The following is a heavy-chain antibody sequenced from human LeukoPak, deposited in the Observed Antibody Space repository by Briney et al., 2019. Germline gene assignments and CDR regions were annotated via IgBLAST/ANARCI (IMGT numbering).Heavy chain of an antibody. CDR2: IWYDGSNK. Sequence: PGRSLRLSCAASGFTFSSYGMHWVRQAPGKGLEWVAVIWYDGSNKYYADSVRGRFTISRDNSKNTLYLQMNSLRAEDTAVYYCAKDPSNGSGSNFDYWGQGTLVTVSS. J-gene: IGHJ4*02. CDR3: AKDPSNGSGSNFDY. D-gene: IGHD3-10*01. CDR1: GFTFSSYG. V-gene: IGHV3-33*06.